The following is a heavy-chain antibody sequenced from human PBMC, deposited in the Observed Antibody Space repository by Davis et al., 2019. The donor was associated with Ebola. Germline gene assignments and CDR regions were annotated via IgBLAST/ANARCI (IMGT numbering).Heavy chain of an antibody. D-gene: IGHD4-11*01. Sequence: MPGGSLRLSCTVSGGSVSSGSYYWSWIRQPPGKGLEWIGYIYYSGSTNYNPSLKSRVTISVDTSKNQFSLKLSSVTAADTAVYYCARDLTKWGQGTLVTVSS. CDR3: ARDLTK. CDR1: GGSVSSGSYY. V-gene: IGHV4-61*01. CDR2: IYYSGST. J-gene: IGHJ1*01.